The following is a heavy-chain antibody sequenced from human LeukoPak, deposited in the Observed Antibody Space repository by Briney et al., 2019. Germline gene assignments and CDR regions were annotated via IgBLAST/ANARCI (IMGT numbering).Heavy chain of an antibody. V-gene: IGHV3-21*01. CDR2: ISSSSSYI. J-gene: IGHJ4*02. CDR3: ARERGGYSSGPFDY. CDR1: GFTFSSYR. D-gene: IGHD5-18*01. Sequence: PGGSLRLSCAASGFTFSSYRMNWVRQAPGKGLEWVSSISSSSSYIYYADSVKGRFTISRDNAKNSLYLQMNSLRAEDTAVYYCARERGGYSSGPFDYWGQGTLVTVSS.